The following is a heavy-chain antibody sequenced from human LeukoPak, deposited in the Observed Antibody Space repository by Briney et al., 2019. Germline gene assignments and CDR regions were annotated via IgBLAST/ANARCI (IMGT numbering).Heavy chain of an antibody. J-gene: IGHJ4*02. D-gene: IGHD4-17*01. CDR1: GFTFSDYA. Sequence: PGGSLRLSCAASGFTFSDYAMHWVRQAPGKGLEWVAVISYDGSNKYYADSVKGRFTISRDNSKNTPYLQMNSLRAEDTAVYYCAAYGALDYWGQGTLVTVSS. V-gene: IGHV3-30*04. CDR3: AAYGALDY. CDR2: ISYDGSNK.